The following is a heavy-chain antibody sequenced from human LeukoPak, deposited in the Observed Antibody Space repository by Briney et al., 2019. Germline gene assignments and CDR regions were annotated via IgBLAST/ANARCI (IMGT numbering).Heavy chain of an antibody. J-gene: IGHJ3*02. CDR3: ARDSGSYYADDAFDI. CDR1: GYTFTSYA. V-gene: IGHV1-3*03. CDR2: INAGNGNT. Sequence: GASVKVSCKASGYTFTSYAMHWVRQAPGQRLEWMGWINAGNGNTKYSQEFQGRVTITRDTSASTAYMELSSLRSEDMAVYYCARDSGSYYADDAFDIWGQGTMVTVSS. D-gene: IGHD1-26*01.